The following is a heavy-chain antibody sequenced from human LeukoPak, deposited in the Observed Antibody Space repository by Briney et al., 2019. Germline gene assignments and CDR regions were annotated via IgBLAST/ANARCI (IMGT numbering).Heavy chain of an antibody. Sequence: GGSLRLSCAASGFTLSSNDMSWVRQAPGKGLEWVSSISSSSSYIYYADTVKGRFTISRDNAKNSVYLQMNSLRAEDTAVYYCARVRYYYGSGSYYRDLDYWGQGTLVTVSS. J-gene: IGHJ4*02. CDR2: ISSSSSYI. D-gene: IGHD3-10*01. CDR1: GFTLSSND. CDR3: ARVRYYYGSGSYYRDLDY. V-gene: IGHV3-21*01.